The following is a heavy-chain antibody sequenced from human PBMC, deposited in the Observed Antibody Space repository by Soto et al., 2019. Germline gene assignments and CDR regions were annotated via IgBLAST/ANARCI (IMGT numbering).Heavy chain of an antibody. J-gene: IGHJ5*02. V-gene: IGHV3-7*03. CDR3: ARYQSLDP. Sequence: GSLRLSCADSGFILRNYWMSWVRQAPGMGLQWVASIKADGSEKYYVDPVMGRLTISREHAQNSVYLQMNSLRAEDTAVYYCARYQSLDPWGQGILVTVAS. CDR2: IKADGSEK. CDR1: GFILRNYW.